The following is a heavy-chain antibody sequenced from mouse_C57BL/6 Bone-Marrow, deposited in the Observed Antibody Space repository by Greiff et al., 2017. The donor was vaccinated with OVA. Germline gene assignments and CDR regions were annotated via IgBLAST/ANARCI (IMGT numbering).Heavy chain of an antibody. CDR1: GFTFSSYA. Sequence: EVNVVESGEGLVKPGGSLKLSCAASGFTFSSYAMSWVRQTPEKRLEWVAYISSGGDYIYYADTVKGRFTISRDNARNTLYLQMSSLKSEDTAMYYCTRVRANWGDFDYWGQGTTLTVSS. CDR3: TRVRANWGDFDY. V-gene: IGHV5-9-1*02. D-gene: IGHD4-1*01. J-gene: IGHJ2*01. CDR2: ISSGGDYI.